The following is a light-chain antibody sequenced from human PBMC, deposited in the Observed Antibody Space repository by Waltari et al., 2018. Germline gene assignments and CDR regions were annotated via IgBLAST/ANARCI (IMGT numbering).Light chain of an antibody. J-gene: IGLJ2*01. CDR1: STDAGGYIY. CDR2: EVS. CDR3: SSYGGRSSVV. V-gene: IGLV2-8*01. Sequence: QSALTQPPSASGSPGLSVILPCTGTSTDAGGYIYVAWSQQHPGNAPKVMMYEVSKRPSGVPDRFSGSKSGNTASLTVSGLQSEDEADYYCSSYGGRSSVVFGGGTKLTVL.